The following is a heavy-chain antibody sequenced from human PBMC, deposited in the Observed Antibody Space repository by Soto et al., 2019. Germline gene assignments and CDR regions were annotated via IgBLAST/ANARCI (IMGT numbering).Heavy chain of an antibody. CDR1: GGTFSSYA. J-gene: IGHJ4*02. CDR3: ARESRYCSGGSCYFLPGIDY. CDR2: IIPIFGTA. Sequence: QVQLVQSGAEVKKPGASVKVSCKASGGTFSSYAISWVRQAPGQGLEWMGGIIPIFGTANYAQKCQGRVTITADESTSTAYMELSSLRSEDTALYYCARESRYCSGGSCYFLPGIDYWGQGTLVTVSS. V-gene: IGHV1-69*12. D-gene: IGHD2-15*01.